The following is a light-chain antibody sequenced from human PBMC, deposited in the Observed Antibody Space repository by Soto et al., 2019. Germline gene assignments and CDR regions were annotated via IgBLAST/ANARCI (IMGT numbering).Light chain of an antibody. Sequence: DIQMTQSPSTLSASVGERVNITCRASQSISSWLAWYQQKPGKAPKLLIYRASDLQTGVPSRFSGSGSGTEFTLTISSLQTDDIATYYCQQYSSYFFTFGPGTKVD. CDR2: RAS. V-gene: IGKV1-5*03. CDR1: QSISSW. CDR3: QQYSSYFFT. J-gene: IGKJ3*01.